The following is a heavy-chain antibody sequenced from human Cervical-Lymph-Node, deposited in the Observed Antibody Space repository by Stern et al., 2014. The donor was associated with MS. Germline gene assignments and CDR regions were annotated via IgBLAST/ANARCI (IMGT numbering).Heavy chain of an antibody. D-gene: IGHD2-8*02. CDR3: AKHACTGAACPFDL. CDR2: VYYSGAP. J-gene: IGHJ4*02. V-gene: IGHV4-39*01. CDR1: GDSISSYTHY. Sequence: QLQLQESGPGLVKPSETLSLTCAVSGDSISSYTHYWAWIRQPPGKGLEWIGSVYYSGAPYYNPSLKSPVTLSVDTSKNHFSLGLNSVTAADTAVYYCAKHACTGAACPFDLWGQGTLVTVSS.